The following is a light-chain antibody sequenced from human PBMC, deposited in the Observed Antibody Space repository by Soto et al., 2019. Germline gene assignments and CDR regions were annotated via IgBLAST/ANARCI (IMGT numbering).Light chain of an antibody. J-gene: IGKJ3*01. Sequence: EIVLTQSPATLSLSPGERATLSCRASQSVDNYLAWYQQKPGQAPRLLIDDVSNRATGTPARFSGSGSGTDFTLIISSLEPEDFAVYYCQQRSNRPRFTCGPGTKVDIK. CDR1: QSVDNY. CDR3: QQRSNRPRFT. CDR2: DVS. V-gene: IGKV3-11*01.